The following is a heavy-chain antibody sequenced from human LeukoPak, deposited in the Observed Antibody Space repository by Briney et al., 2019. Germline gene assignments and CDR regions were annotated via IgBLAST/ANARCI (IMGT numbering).Heavy chain of an antibody. CDR2: ISAYNGNT. J-gene: IGHJ3*02. Sequence: ASVKVSCKASGYTFTSYGISWVRQAPGQGLEWMGWISAYNGNTNYAQKLQGRVTMSTDTSTSTGYMELRSLRSDDTAVYYCARGLQETLAWLRALSAFDIWGQGTMVTVSS. CDR3: ARGLQETLAWLRALSAFDI. V-gene: IGHV1-18*01. D-gene: IGHD5-24*01. CDR1: GYTFTSYG.